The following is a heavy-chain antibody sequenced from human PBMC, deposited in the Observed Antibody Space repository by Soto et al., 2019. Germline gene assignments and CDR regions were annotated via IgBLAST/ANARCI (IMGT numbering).Heavy chain of an antibody. D-gene: IGHD2-21*01. J-gene: IGHJ4*02. CDR2: IRAYNGNT. CDR3: ARDQSYGGAFDY. Sequence: QVQLVQSGAEVKKPGASVKVSCKSSGYTFTSYGISWVRQAPGQGLEWMGWIRAYNGNTKYAQKLQGRVTMTTDTSTSTVYMELRSLRSDDTAVYYCARDQSYGGAFDYWGQGTLVTVSS. V-gene: IGHV1-18*01. CDR1: GYTFTSYG.